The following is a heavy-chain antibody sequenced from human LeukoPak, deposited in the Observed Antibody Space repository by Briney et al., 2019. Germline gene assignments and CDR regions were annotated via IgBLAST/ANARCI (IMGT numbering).Heavy chain of an antibody. CDR2: IYTSGST. Sequence: SQTLSLTCTVSGGSISSGSYYWSWIRQPAGKGLEWIGRIYTSGSTNYNPSLKSRVTISVDTSKNQFSLKLSSVTAADTAVYYCARAGIAVAGMVYYYYMDVWGKGTTVTVSS. CDR3: ARAGIAVAGMVYYYYMDV. J-gene: IGHJ6*03. D-gene: IGHD6-19*01. V-gene: IGHV4-61*02. CDR1: GGSISSGSYY.